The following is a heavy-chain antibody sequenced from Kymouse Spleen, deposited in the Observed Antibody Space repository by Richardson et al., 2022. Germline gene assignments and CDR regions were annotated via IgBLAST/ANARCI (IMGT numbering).Heavy chain of an antibody. V-gene: IGHV4-34*01. CDR2: INHSGST. D-gene: IGHD2-8*01. CDR3: ARVCYRGAWFDY. CDR1: GGSFSGYY. J-gene: IGHJ4*02. Sequence: QVQLQQWGAGLLKPSETLSLTCAVYGGSFSGYYWSWIRQPPGKGLEWIGEINHSGSTNYNPSLKSRVTISVDTSKNQFSLKLSSVTAADTAVYYCARVCYRGAWFDYWGQGTLVTVSS.